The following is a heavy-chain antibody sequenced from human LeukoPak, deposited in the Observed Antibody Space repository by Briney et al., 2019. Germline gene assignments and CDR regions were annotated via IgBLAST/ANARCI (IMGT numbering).Heavy chain of an antibody. J-gene: IGHJ5*02. CDR3: VRDGEQWLPGWFDP. CDR2: IYYSGST. D-gene: IGHD6-19*01. V-gene: IGHV4-59*01. CDR1: GGSISSYY. Sequence: SETLSLTCTVSGGSISSYYWSWIRQPPGKGLEWIGYIYYSGSTNYNPSLKSRVTISVDTSKNQFSLKLSSVTAADTAVYYCVRDGEQWLPGWFDPWGQGTLVTVSS.